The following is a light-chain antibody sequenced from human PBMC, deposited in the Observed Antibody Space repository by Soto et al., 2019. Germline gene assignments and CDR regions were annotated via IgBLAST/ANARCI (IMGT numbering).Light chain of an antibody. J-gene: IGKJ2*01. CDR1: QSVSSN. Sequence: EIVMTQSPATLSVSPGERATLSCRASQSVSSNLAWYQQKPGQAPRLLIYGASTRATGIPARFSGSGSGTDFTLTISSLQSEDFAVYNCQQYNKWPRTFGQGTKVDIK. V-gene: IGKV3-15*01. CDR2: GAS. CDR3: QQYNKWPRT.